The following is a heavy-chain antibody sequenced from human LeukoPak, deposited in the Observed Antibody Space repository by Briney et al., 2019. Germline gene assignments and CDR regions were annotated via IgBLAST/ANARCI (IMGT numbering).Heavy chain of an antibody. J-gene: IGHJ4*02. D-gene: IGHD2-2*02. CDR3: ARFYCSSTSCYTYYFDY. V-gene: IGHV4-59*01. CDR2: IYYSGST. Sequence: SETLSLTCTVSGGSISSYYWSWIRQPPGKGLEWIGYIYYSGSTNYNPSLKSRVTISVDTSKNQFSLKLSSVTAADTAVYYCARFYCSSTSCYTYYFDYWGQGILVTVSA. CDR1: GGSISSYY.